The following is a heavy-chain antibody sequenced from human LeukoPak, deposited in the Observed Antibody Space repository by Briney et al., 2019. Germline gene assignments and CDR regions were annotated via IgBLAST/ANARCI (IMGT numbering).Heavy chain of an antibody. D-gene: IGHD2/OR15-2a*01. CDR3: ATWGVLPTETGFDP. V-gene: IGHV1-2*02. CDR1: GYTLTGYY. Sequence: ASVKVSCKASGYTLTGYYIHWVRQAPGQGLERMGWNNANTGGTNFAQKFQGRVTMTRDTSISTAYMELSRMRSDDTAVYYCATWGVLPTETGFDPWGQGTLVTVSS. CDR2: NNANTGGT. J-gene: IGHJ5*02.